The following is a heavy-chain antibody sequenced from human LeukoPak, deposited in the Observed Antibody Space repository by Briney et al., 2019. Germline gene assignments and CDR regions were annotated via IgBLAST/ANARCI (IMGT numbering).Heavy chain of an antibody. CDR3: ARVGRNDAVLSLDY. V-gene: IGHV3-7*01. J-gene: IGHJ4*02. CDR1: GFTFSSYW. CDR2: IKQDGSEK. D-gene: IGHD1-1*01. Sequence: GGTPRLSCAASGFTFSSYWMSWVRQAPGKGLEWVANIKQDGSEKYYVDSVKGRFTISRANAKNSLYLQMNSLRAEDAAVYYCARVGRNDAVLSLDYWGQGTLVTVSS.